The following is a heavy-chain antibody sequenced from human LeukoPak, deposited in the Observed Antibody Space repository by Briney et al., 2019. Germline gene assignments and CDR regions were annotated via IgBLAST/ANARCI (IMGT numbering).Heavy chain of an antibody. J-gene: IGHJ4*02. V-gene: IGHV1-2*04. CDR3: ARSGYSYGPKLGLFDY. CDR1: GYTFTGYY. Sequence: ASVKVSCKASGYTFTGYYMHWVRQAPGQGLEWMGWINPNSGGTNYAQKFQGWVTMTRDTSISTAYMELSRLRSDDTAVYYCARSGYSYGPKLGLFDYWGQGTLVTVSS. D-gene: IGHD5-18*01. CDR2: INPNSGGT.